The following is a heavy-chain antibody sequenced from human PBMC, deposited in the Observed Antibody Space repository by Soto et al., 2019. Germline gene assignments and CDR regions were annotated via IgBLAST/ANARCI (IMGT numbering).Heavy chain of an antibody. CDR2: ISSSSSYT. D-gene: IGHD1-7*01. CDR3: ARVGDWNYFRAFDI. J-gene: IGHJ3*02. V-gene: IGHV3-11*06. Sequence: GGSLRLCCPASGFTFSDYYMSGIRQAPGKGLEWVSYISSSSSYTNYADSVKGRFTISRDNAKNSLYLQMNSLRAEDTAVYYCARVGDWNYFRAFDIWGQGTMVTVSS. CDR1: GFTFSDYY.